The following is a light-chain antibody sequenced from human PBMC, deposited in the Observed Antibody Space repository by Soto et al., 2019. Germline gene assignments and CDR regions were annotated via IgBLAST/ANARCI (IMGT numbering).Light chain of an antibody. J-gene: IGKJ4*01. CDR2: GAS. Sequence: EIVMTQSPASLSVSPGERATLSCRASQIIGTDLAWYQQQPGQPPRLLVYGASTRATGIPARFSGSGSGTEFTLTITSLQSEDFAVYYCQQYNTWPPLTFGGGTKVEIK. V-gene: IGKV3-15*01. CDR1: QIIGTD. CDR3: QQYNTWPPLT.